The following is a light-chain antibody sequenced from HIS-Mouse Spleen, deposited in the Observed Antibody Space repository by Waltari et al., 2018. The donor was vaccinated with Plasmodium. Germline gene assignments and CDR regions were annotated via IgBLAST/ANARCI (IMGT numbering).Light chain of an antibody. CDR3: CSYAGSSTSYWV. CDR1: SSDVGSYNL. V-gene: IGLV2-23*01. J-gene: IGLJ3*02. CDR2: EGS. Sequence: QSALTQPASVSGSPGQSIPISCTGTSSDVGSYNLVSWYQQHPGKAPKLMIYEGSKRPSGVSNRFSGSKSGNTASLTISGLQAEDEADYYCCSYAGSSTSYWVFGGGTKLTVL.